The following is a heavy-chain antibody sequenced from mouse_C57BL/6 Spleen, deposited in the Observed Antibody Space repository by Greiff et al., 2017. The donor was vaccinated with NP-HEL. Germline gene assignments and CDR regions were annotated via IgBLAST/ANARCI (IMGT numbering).Heavy chain of an antibody. V-gene: IGHV1-66*01. Sequence: VQLQQSGPELVKPGASVKISCKASGYSFTSYYIHWVKQRPGQGLEWIGWIYPGSGNTKYNEKFKGKATLTADTSSSTAYMQLSSLTSEDSAVYYCARRGYGSSYYAMDYWGQGTSVTVSS. CDR1: GYSFTSYY. D-gene: IGHD1-1*01. J-gene: IGHJ4*01. CDR2: IYPGSGNT. CDR3: ARRGYGSSYYAMDY.